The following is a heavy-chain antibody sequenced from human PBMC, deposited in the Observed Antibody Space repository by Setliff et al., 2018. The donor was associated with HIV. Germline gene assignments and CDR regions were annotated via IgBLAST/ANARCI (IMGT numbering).Heavy chain of an antibody. D-gene: IGHD3-10*01. Sequence: GGSLRLSCAASGFTFSAYRMNWVRQAPGKGLEWLSYISSSGSTICYADSVKGRFTISRDNAKNSLYLQMNSLRAEDTAVYYCAKSALLWFGTSNWFDSWGQGTLVTVSS. V-gene: IGHV3-48*01. CDR3: AKSALLWFGTSNWFDS. CDR2: ISSSGSTI. CDR1: GFTFSAYR. J-gene: IGHJ5*01.